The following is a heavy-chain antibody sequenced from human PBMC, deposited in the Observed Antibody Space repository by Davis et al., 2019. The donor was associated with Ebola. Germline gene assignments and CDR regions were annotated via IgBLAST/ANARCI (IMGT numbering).Heavy chain of an antibody. CDR2: IRSKANNYAK. D-gene: IGHD2-21*02. V-gene: IGHV3-73*01. J-gene: IGHJ6*02. CDR3: TSPTAVTDYSGMDV. Sequence: GGSLRLSCAVPEFTFSDTAMHWVRQASGKGLEWVGRIRSKANNYAKAYAASVRGRFTISRDDSKNTACLQMNSLRTEDTAVYYCTSPTAVTDYSGMDVWGQGTTVTVSS. CDR1: EFTFSDTA.